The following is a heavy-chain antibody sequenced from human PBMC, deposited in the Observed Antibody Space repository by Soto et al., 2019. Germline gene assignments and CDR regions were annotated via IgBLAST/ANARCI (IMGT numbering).Heavy chain of an antibody. Sequence: QVRLVQSGAEVKKPGASVIVSCKASGYTFTDHSLHWVRQAPGQGLEWMGWINPHSGVTVSAENFEGRVTMTRDTSINTAYMEMGWLRSDDTAMYYCALEMSTITYYHYWGQGTLLNVPS. CDR2: INPHSGVT. V-gene: IGHV1-2*02. CDR1: GYTFTDHS. D-gene: IGHD3-3*01. J-gene: IGHJ4*02. CDR3: ALEMSTITYYHY.